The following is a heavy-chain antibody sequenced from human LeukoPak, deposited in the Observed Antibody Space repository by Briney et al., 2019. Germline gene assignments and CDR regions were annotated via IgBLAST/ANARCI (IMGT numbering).Heavy chain of an antibody. Sequence: GGSLRLSCAASGFTFSTYGMSWVRQAPGKGLEWVSAISGSGTNTYYADSVKGRFTISRDNSKNTLFLRMNSLRAEDTAVYYCAKARAKTYYFGSGSYRNEDRSFDYWGQGTLVTVSS. J-gene: IGHJ4*02. CDR2: ISGSGTNT. CDR3: AKARAKTYYFGSGSYRNEDRSFDY. D-gene: IGHD3-10*01. CDR1: GFTFSTYG. V-gene: IGHV3-23*01.